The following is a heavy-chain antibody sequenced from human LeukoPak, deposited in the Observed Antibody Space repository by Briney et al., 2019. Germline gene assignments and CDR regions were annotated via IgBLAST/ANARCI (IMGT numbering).Heavy chain of an antibody. D-gene: IGHD2-15*01. CDR1: GGSISSYC. Sequence: PSETLSLTCTVSGGSISSYCWSWIRQPPGKGLEWIGYIYYSGSTNYNPSLKSRVTISVDTSKNQFSLKLSSVTAADTAVYYCARRSGGRRGYFDYWGQGTLVTVSS. CDR3: ARRSGGRRGYFDY. V-gene: IGHV4-59*01. J-gene: IGHJ4*02. CDR2: IYYSGST.